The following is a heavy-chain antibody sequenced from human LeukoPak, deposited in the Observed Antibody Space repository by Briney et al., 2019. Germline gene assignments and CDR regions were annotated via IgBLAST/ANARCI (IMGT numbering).Heavy chain of an antibody. CDR1: GFTFSSYA. Sequence: PGGSLRLSCAASGFTFSSYAMSWVRQAPGKGLEWVSAISGSGGSTYYADSVKGRFTISRDNSKNTLYLQMNSLRAEDTAVYYCAKDDLNSGGYYYDYWGQGTLVTVSS. D-gene: IGHD1-26*01. V-gene: IGHV3-23*01. J-gene: IGHJ4*02. CDR3: AKDDLNSGGYYYDY. CDR2: ISGSGGST.